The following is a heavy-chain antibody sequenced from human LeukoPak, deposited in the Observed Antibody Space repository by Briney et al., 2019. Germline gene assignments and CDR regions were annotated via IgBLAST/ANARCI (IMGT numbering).Heavy chain of an antibody. V-gene: IGHV4-39*01. J-gene: IGHJ4*02. D-gene: IGHD3-22*01. CDR2: IHYSGST. Sequence: SETLSLTCTVSGGSISSTSYYWGWIRQPPGKGLEWTGSIHYSGSTYYNPSLKSRVTISVDTSRDQFSLKLSSVTAADTAVYYCARHDRRQFGYSQGIDYWGQGTLVTVSS. CDR3: ARHDRRQFGYSQGIDY. CDR1: GGSISSTSYY.